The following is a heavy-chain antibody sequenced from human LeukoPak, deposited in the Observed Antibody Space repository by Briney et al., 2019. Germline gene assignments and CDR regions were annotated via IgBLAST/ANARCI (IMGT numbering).Heavy chain of an antibody. V-gene: IGHV4-4*07. J-gene: IGHJ4*02. CDR1: GVSISSYY. CDR2: IYTGGIT. CDR3: ARRYSSSWYGGGGYFDY. D-gene: IGHD6-13*01. Sequence: MASETLSLTCTVSGVSISSYYWSWIRQPAGKGLEWIGRIYTGGITGYNPSLKSRVTISVDKSKNQFSLKLSSVTAAGTAVYYCARRYSSSWYGGGGYFDYWGQGTLVTVSS.